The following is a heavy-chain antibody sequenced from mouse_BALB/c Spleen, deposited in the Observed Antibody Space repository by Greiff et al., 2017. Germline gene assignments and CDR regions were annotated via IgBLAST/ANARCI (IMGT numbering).Heavy chain of an antibody. V-gene: IGHV1-87*01. D-gene: IGHD2-2*01. Sequence: VQLQQSGAELARPGASVKLSCKASGYTFTSYWMQWVKQRPGQGLEWIGAIYPGDGDTRYTQKFKGKATLTADKSSSTAYMQLSSLASEDSAVYYCARRGYEFYAMDYWGQGTSVTVSS. CDR1: GYTFTSYW. CDR3: ARRGYEFYAMDY. J-gene: IGHJ4*01. CDR2: IYPGDGDT.